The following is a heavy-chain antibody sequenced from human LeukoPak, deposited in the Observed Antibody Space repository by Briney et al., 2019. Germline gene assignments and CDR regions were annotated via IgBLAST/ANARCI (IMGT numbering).Heavy chain of an antibody. CDR3: ARSEVRPLVLRFLEWPPIPYWFDP. Sequence: ASVKVSCKASGYTFTSYDINWVRQATGQGLEWMGWMNPNSGNTGYAQKFQGRVTMTRNTSISTAYMELSSLRSEDTAVYYCARSEVRPLVLRFLEWPPIPYWFDPWGQGTLVTVSS. CDR2: MNPNSGNT. V-gene: IGHV1-8*01. D-gene: IGHD3-3*01. CDR1: GYTFTSYD. J-gene: IGHJ5*02.